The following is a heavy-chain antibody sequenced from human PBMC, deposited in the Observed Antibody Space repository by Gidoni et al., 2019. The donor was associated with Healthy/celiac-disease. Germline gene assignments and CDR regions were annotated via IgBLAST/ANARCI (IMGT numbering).Heavy chain of an antibody. CDR1: GGTFSSYA. CDR3: ARLAVPAAMPRDYYYYGMDV. D-gene: IGHD2-2*01. J-gene: IGHJ6*02. CDR2: IIPIFGTA. Sequence: QVQLVQSGAEGKKPGSSVKVSCKASGGTFSSYAISWVRQAPGQGLEWMGGIIPIFGTANYAQKFQGRVTITADESTSTAYMELSSLRSEDTAVYYCARLAVPAAMPRDYYYYGMDVWGQGTTVTVSS. V-gene: IGHV1-69*01.